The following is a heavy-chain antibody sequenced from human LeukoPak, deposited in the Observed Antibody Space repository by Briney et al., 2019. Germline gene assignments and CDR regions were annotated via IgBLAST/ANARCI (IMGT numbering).Heavy chain of an antibody. CDR2: IIPIFGIA. CDR3: ARDPDYYDSSGYYYSDDAFDI. D-gene: IGHD3-22*01. V-gene: IGHV1-69*04. CDR1: GGTFSSYA. J-gene: IGHJ3*02. Sequence: SVKVSCKASGGTFSSYAISWVRQAPGQGLERMGRIIPIFGIANYAQKFQGRVTITADKSTSTAYMELSSLRSEDTAVYYCARDPDYYDSSGYYYSDDAFDIWGQGTMVTVSS.